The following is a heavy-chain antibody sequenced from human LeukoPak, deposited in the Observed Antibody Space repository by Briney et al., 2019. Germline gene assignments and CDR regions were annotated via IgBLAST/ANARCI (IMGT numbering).Heavy chain of an antibody. CDR2: LSNSGDSR. Sequence: PGGSLRLSCAASGFTFSSYAMSWVRQAPGKGLEWVSGLSNSGDSRYYADSVQGRFTISRDNSKNTLYLQMNSLRAEDTAVYYCAKGTMIVVLDGYWDQGTLVTVSS. D-gene: IGHD3-22*01. CDR1: GFTFSSYA. CDR3: AKGTMIVVLDGY. V-gene: IGHV3-23*01. J-gene: IGHJ4*02.